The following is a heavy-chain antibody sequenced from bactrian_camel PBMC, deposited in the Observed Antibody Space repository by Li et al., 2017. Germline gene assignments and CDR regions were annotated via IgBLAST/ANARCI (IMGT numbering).Heavy chain of an antibody. Sequence: HVQLVESGGGSVTTGGSLRLSCTASAYLHGRHFIGWFRGVPGKEREGVAAVDIDNSTVIAKSVKGRFTVSLDQVNNILDLQMNNLKPEDTGVYYCAAGHPSSLYRVLSPSDYTYWGQGTQVTVS. D-gene: IGHD1*01. CDR2: VDIDNST. CDR1: AYLHGRHF. J-gene: IGHJ4*01. V-gene: IGHV3S53*01. CDR3: AAGHPSSLYRVLSPSDYTY.